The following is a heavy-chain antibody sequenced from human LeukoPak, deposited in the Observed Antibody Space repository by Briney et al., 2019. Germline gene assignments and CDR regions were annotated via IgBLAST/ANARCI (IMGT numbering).Heavy chain of an antibody. D-gene: IGHD2-8*02. Sequence: PGGPLRLSCAASGFTVSLYYMTWVRQAPGKGLEWVSVIYSGGPTYYADSVKGRFTISRDNSKNTVYLQMNSLRGEDTAVYFCARGWVVATGGFDMWGQGTMVTVSS. CDR1: GFTVSLYY. CDR3: ARGWVVATGGFDM. J-gene: IGHJ3*02. V-gene: IGHV3-53*01. CDR2: IYSGGPT.